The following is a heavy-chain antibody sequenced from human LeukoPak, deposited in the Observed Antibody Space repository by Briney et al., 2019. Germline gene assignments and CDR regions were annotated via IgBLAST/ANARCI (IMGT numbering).Heavy chain of an antibody. CDR1: GFTFSSYA. CDR2: ISYDGSNK. J-gene: IGHJ3*02. CDR3: ARDSRYYYDSSGYYSDAFDI. D-gene: IGHD3-22*01. Sequence: GGSLRLSCAASGFTFSSYAMHWVRQAPGKGLEWVAVISYDGSNKYYADSVKGRFTISRDNSKNTLYLQMNSLRAEYTAVYYCARDSRYYYDSSGYYSDAFDIWGQGTMVTVSS. V-gene: IGHV3-30-3*01.